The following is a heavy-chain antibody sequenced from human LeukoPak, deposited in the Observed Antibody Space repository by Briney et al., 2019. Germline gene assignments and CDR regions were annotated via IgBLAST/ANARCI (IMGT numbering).Heavy chain of an antibody. V-gene: IGHV1-8*01. CDR1: GYTFTSYD. J-gene: IGHJ6*02. Sequence: ASVKVSCKASGYTFTSYDINWVRQATGQGLEWMGWMNPNSGNTGYAQKFQGRVTMTRNTSISTAYMELSSLRSEDTAVYYCARGLPPPGYYDFWSGYYHYYYYYGMGVWGQGTTVAVSS. D-gene: IGHD3-3*01. CDR3: ARGLPPPGYYDFWSGYYHYYYYYGMGV. CDR2: MNPNSGNT.